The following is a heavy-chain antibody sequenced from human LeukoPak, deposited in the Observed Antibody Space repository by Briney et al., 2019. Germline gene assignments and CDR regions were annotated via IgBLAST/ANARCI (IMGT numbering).Heavy chain of an antibody. V-gene: IGHV4-39*01. CDR1: GXSISSSSYY. Sequence: PSETLSLTCTVSGXSISSSSYYWGWIRQPPGKGLEWIGTVYYSGITYYNPSLKSRVTISVDTSKNQFSLKLSSVTAADTAVYYCGRQSYDSSASPMFFDFWGQGTLVTVSS. CDR2: VYYSGIT. CDR3: GRQSYDSSASPMFFDF. J-gene: IGHJ4*02. D-gene: IGHD3-22*01.